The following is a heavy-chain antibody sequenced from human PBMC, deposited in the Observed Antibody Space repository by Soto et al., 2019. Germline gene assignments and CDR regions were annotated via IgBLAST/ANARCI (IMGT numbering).Heavy chain of an antibody. J-gene: IGHJ4*02. Sequence: LXISFKCSGYSFTSDWISWVRQIPGKGLEWMGRIDPSDSYTNYSPSFQGHVTISADKSIRTAYLQWSSLKASDTAMYYCALGRITIFGVVIIPGGFDYWGQGTLVTVSS. V-gene: IGHV5-10-1*01. D-gene: IGHD3-3*01. CDR1: GYSFTSDW. CDR3: ALGRITIFGVVIIPGGFDY. CDR2: IDPSDSYT.